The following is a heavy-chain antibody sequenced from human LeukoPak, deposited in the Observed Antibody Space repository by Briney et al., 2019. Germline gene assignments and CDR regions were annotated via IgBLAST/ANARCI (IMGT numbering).Heavy chain of an antibody. D-gene: IGHD3-10*01. CDR2: INPNSGGT. CDR1: GYTFTGYY. V-gene: IGHV1-2*02. J-gene: IGHJ4*02. CDR3: ARDRRITMVRGVIPFDY. Sequence: ASVKVSCKASGYTFTGYYMHWVRQAPGQGLEWMGWINPNSGGTNYAQKFQGRVTMTRDTSISTAYMELSRLRSDDTAVYYCARDRRITMVRGVIPFDYWGQGTLVTFSS.